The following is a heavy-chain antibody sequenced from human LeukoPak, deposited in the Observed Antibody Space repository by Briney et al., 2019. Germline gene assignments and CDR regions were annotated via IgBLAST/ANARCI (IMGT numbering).Heavy chain of an antibody. CDR2: ISDGGGST. Sequence: GSLRLSCAASGFTFSYYAMGWVRQAPGKGLEWVSAISDGGGSTYYADSVKGRFTVSRDNSKNTLYLQMNSLRAEDTAVYYCVKDARRTSGWYYFDYWGQGTLVTVSS. CDR1: GFTFSYYA. V-gene: IGHV3-23*01. CDR3: VKDARRTSGWYYFDY. J-gene: IGHJ4*02. D-gene: IGHD6-19*01.